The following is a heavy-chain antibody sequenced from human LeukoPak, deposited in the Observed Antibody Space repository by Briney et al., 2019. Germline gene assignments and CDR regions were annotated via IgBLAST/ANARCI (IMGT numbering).Heavy chain of an antibody. V-gene: IGHV3-23*01. J-gene: IGHJ1*01. CDR3: AKGLVGTEYFQH. CDR1: GFTFSDHA. D-gene: IGHD2-8*02. CDR2: INGNGGGS. Sequence: PGGSLRLSCAASGFTFSDHAMSWVRQAPAKGLEWVSFINGNGGGSYYIDSVKGRFTISRDNSKNTLYLQMNSLRAEDTAVYYCAKGLVGTEYFQHWGQGTLVTVSS.